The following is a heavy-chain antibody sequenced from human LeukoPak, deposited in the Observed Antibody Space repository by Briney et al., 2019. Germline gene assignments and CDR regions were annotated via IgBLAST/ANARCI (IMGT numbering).Heavy chain of an antibody. CDR1: GGSFSGYY. D-gene: IGHD2-21*02. Sequence: TTSETLSLTCTVYGGSFSGYYWSWIRRPPGKGLEWIGEINHSGSTNYNPSLKSRVTISVDTSKNQFSLKLSSVTAADTAVYYCARGRDCGGDCFNYWGQGTLVTVSS. V-gene: IGHV4-34*01. CDR3: ARGRDCGGDCFNY. J-gene: IGHJ4*02. CDR2: INHSGST.